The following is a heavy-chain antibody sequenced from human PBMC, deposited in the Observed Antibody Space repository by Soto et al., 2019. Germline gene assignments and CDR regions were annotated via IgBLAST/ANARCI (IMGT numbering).Heavy chain of an antibody. V-gene: IGHV1-69*01. CDR1: GGTFSRYA. CDR2: IIPISGTA. D-gene: IGHD2-2*01. CDR3: ARSRGSSTSLEIYYYYYYGMDV. J-gene: IGHJ6*02. Sequence: QVQLVQSGAEVKKPGSSVKVSCKASGGTFSRYAISWVRQAPGQGLEWMGGIIPISGTANYAQKFQGRVTITADESTSTDYMELSSLRYEETAVYSCARSRGSSTSLEIYYYYYYGMDVWGQGTTVTVSS.